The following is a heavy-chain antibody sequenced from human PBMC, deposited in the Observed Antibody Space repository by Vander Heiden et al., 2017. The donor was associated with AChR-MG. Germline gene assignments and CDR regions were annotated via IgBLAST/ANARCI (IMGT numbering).Heavy chain of an antibody. J-gene: IGHJ4*02. CDR2: SRDKANSHTT. V-gene: IGHV3-72*01. D-gene: IGHD3-22*01. Sequence: EVQLVESGGGLVEPGGSLRLSCGVSGLTFSDYYMDWVRQAPGKGLEWVGRSRDKANSHTTEYAASVKGRFTISRDYSKNSLYLQMNSLKTEDTAVYYCARAYYDSSGYYYFDYWGQGTLVTVSS. CDR3: ARAYYDSSGYYYFDY. CDR1: GLTFSDYY.